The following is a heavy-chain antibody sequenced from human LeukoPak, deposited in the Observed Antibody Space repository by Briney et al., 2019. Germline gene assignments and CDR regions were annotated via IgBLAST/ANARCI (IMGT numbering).Heavy chain of an antibody. J-gene: IGHJ5*02. CDR1: GYTFTSYD. CDR3: ARVYATDNRGNWFDP. CDR2: MNPNSGNT. Sequence: ASVKVSCKASGYTFTSYDINWVRQATGQGLEWMGWMNPNSGNTGYAQKFQGRVTMTRNTSISTAYMELSSLRSEDTAVYYCARVYATDNRGNWFDPWGQGTLVTVSS. D-gene: IGHD1-1*01. V-gene: IGHV1-8*01.